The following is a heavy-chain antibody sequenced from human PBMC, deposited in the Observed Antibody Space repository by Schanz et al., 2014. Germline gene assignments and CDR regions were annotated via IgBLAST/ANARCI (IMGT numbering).Heavy chain of an antibody. D-gene: IGHD3-10*01. J-gene: IGHJ3*02. CDR1: GFTFSTHA. CDR3: AKGRFGELSAFDI. V-gene: IGHV3-64*01. Sequence: EVQLVESGGGVVQPGRSLRLSCAASGFTFSTHAMHWVRQAPGKGLEYVSSISSKGDMTFYGNSVKGRFTISRDNSKNTLYLQMNSLRAEDTAVYYCAKGRFGELSAFDIWGQGTMVTVSS. CDR2: ISSKGDMT.